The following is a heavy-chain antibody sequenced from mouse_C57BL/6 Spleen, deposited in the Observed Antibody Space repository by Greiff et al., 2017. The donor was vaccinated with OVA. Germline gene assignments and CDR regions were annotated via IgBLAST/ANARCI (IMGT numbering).Heavy chain of an antibody. CDR2: ISSGGDYI. CDR3: TREDGSSSGYFDV. CDR1: GFTFSSYA. V-gene: IGHV5-9-1*02. J-gene: IGHJ1*03. D-gene: IGHD1-1*01. Sequence: EVMLVESGEGLVKPGGSLKLSCAASGFTFSSYAMSWVRQTPEKRLEWVAYISSGGDYIYYADTVKGRFTISRDNARNTLYLQMSSLKSEDTAMYYCTREDGSSSGYFDVWGTGTTVTVSS.